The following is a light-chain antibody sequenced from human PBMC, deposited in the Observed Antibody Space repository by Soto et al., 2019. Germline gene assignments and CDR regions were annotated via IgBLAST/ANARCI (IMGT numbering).Light chain of an antibody. J-gene: IGKJ1*01. V-gene: IGKV1-5*01. CDR3: QQYNSHLRT. Sequence: DIQMTQSPSTLSASVGDRVTITCRASQSISSWLAWYQQKPGKAPKLLIYDATSLEGGVPLRFSGGGSGTEFTLTINRLQPDDFATYYCQQYNSHLRTFGQGTKVDIK. CDR2: DAT. CDR1: QSISSW.